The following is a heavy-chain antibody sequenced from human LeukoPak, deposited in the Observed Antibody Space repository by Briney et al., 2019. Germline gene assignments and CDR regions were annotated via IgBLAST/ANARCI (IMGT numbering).Heavy chain of an antibody. CDR3: AKDIQYGDHGGGY. V-gene: IGHV3-23*01. Sequence: GGSLRLSCAASGFTFSSYAMSWVRQAPGKGLEWVSAISGSGGSTYYADSVKGRFTISRDNSKDTLYLQMNSLRAEDTAVYYCAKDIQYGDHGGGYWGQGTLVTVSS. CDR1: GFTFSSYA. CDR2: ISGSGGST. D-gene: IGHD4-17*01. J-gene: IGHJ4*02.